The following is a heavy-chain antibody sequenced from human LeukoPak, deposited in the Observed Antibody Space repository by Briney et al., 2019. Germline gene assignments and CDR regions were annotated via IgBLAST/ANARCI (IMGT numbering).Heavy chain of an antibody. Sequence: ASVKVSCMASGYTFTGYYMHWVRQAPGQGLEWMGWINPNSGGTNYAQKFQGRVTMTRDTSISTVYMELSRLRSDDTAVYYCTSGGPDDTAMVTGYYWGQGTLVTVSS. CDR2: INPNSGGT. CDR1: GYTFTGYY. D-gene: IGHD5-18*01. CDR3: TSGGPDDTAMVTGYY. V-gene: IGHV1-2*02. J-gene: IGHJ4*02.